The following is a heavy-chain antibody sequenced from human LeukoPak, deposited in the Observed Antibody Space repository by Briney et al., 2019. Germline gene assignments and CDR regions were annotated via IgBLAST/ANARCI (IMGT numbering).Heavy chain of an antibody. J-gene: IGHJ4*02. CDR1: GFTFSSHE. CDR3: AVTGLIDH. Sequence: PGGSLRLSCAASGFTFSSHEMSWVRQAPGKGLDWISYVTNSGDTIYYADSVKGRFTISRDNAKNSLYLQMNSLRAEDTAVYYCAVTGLIDHWGQGTLVTVSS. V-gene: IGHV3-48*03. CDR2: VTNSGDTI. D-gene: IGHD3-16*01.